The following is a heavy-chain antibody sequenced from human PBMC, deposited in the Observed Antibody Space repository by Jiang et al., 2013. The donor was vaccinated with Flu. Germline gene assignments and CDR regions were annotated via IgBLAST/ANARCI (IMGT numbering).Heavy chain of an antibody. V-gene: IGHV1-46*01. J-gene: IGHJ4*02. D-gene: IGHD5-18*01. Sequence: QAPGQGLEWMGIINPSGGSTSYAQKFQGRVTMTRDTSTSTVYMELSSLRSEDTAVYYCARSHGYSYGYYFDYWGQGTLVTVSS. CDR2: INPSGGST. CDR3: ARSHGYSYGYYFDY.